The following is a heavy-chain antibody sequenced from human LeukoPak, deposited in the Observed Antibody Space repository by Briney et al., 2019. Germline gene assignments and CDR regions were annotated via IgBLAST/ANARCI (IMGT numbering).Heavy chain of an antibody. CDR3: ARSNPGLGSVEDY. CDR2: INPNSGGT. CDR1: GYTFTGYY. Sequence: GASVKVSCKASGYTFTGYYMHWVRQAPGQGLEWMGWINPNSGGTNYAQKFQGRVTMTTDTSTSTAYMELRSLRSDDTAVYYCARSNPGLGSVEDYWGQGTLVTVSS. V-gene: IGHV1-2*02. J-gene: IGHJ4*02. D-gene: IGHD2-15*01.